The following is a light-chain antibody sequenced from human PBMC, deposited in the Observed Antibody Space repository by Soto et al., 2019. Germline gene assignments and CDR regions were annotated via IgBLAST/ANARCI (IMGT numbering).Light chain of an antibody. CDR1: LDISNY. CDR2: DAS. Sequence: DIQMTQSPSSLSASVGDRVIITCQASLDISNYLNWYQQKPGKAPKLLIYDASNLETGVPSRFSGSGSGTDFTFTISSLQPEDITTYYCQQYDNLPFTFGPGTKVEIK. V-gene: IGKV1-33*01. J-gene: IGKJ3*01. CDR3: QQYDNLPFT.